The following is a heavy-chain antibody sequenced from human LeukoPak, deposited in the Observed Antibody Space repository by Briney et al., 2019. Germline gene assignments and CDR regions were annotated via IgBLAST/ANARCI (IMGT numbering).Heavy chain of an antibody. V-gene: IGHV3-48*01. Sequence: GGSLRLSCAASGFTFSSYSMNWVRQAPGKGLEWVSYISSSSSTIYYADSVKGRFTTSRDNSKNTLYLQMNSLRAEDTAVYYCAKGTGDYYYYYYMDVWGKGTTVTISS. J-gene: IGHJ6*03. CDR1: GFTFSSYS. D-gene: IGHD4-17*01. CDR2: ISSSSSTI. CDR3: AKGTGDYYYYYYMDV.